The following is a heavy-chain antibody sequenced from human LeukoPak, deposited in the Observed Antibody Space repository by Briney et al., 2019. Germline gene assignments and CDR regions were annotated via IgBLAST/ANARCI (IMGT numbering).Heavy chain of an antibody. J-gene: IGHJ4*02. V-gene: IGHV4-59*08. Sequence: PSETLSLTCTVPGDSISPYFWSWLRQPPGKGLEWIAYIHNRGSTNYNPSLNSRLTISIDVSKSQVSLKLTSVTAADTAVYYCARHANSYGSQTYPLDYWGQGTLVTVSS. CDR1: GDSISPYF. D-gene: IGHD3-10*01. CDR3: ARHANSYGSQTYPLDY. CDR2: IHNRGST.